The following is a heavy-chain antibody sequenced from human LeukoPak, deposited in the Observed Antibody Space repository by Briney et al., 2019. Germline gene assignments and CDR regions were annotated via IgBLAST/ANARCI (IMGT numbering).Heavy chain of an antibody. D-gene: IGHD6-19*01. J-gene: IGHJ6*02. Sequence: GGSLRLSCAASGFTFSDYYMSWIRQAPGKGLEWVSYISSSGSTIYYADSVKGRFTISRDNAKNSLYLQMNSLRAEDTAVYYCARDLAVAGTTTTYYYYGMDVWGQGTTVTVSS. CDR1: GFTFSDYY. CDR3: ARDLAVAGTTTTYYYYGMDV. V-gene: IGHV3-11*01. CDR2: ISSSGSTI.